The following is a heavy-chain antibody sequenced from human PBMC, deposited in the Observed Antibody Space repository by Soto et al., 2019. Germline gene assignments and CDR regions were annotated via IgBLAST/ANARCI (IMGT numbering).Heavy chain of an antibody. V-gene: IGHV3-23*01. J-gene: IGHJ4*02. CDR1: GFTFSNYA. Sequence: GGSLRLSCTASGFTFSNYAMSWVRQAPGKGLEWVSTISGSGDSTNYADSVKGKFAISRDNSNNMLYVQMDSLRVEDTVVYYCAKENRRGYCSGGICYGYFDYWGQGTLVTVSS. CDR3: AKENRRGYCSGGICYGYFDY. D-gene: IGHD2-15*01. CDR2: ISGSGDST.